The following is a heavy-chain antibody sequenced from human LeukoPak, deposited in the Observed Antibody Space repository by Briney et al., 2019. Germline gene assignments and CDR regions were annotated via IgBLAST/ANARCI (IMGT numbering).Heavy chain of an antibody. CDR3: ARGGSYYTRAAAGTDY. Sequence: GASVKVSCKASGYTFTSYDINWVRQATGQGLEWMGWMNPNSGNTGYAQKFQGRVTMTRNTSISTAYMELSSLRSEDTAVYYCARGGSYYTRAAAGTDYWGQGTLVTVSS. V-gene: IGHV1-8*01. D-gene: IGHD6-13*01. CDR1: GYTFTSYD. J-gene: IGHJ4*02. CDR2: MNPNSGNT.